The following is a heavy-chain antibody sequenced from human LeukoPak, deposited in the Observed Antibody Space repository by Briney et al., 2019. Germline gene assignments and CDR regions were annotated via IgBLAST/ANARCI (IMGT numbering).Heavy chain of an antibody. J-gene: IGHJ4*01. CDR3: ARDGTYTDYDADFDI. CDR1: GFTFSRVW. Sequence: GGSLSLTCAASGFTFSRVWMSWVRQAPGKGLERVANIKQDGSEKYYVDPVKGRFTISRDNAKNSLYLQMNSLRAEDTAVFYCARDGTYTDYDADFDIWGQGTLVTVSS. D-gene: IGHD5-12*01. V-gene: IGHV3-7*04. CDR2: IKQDGSEK.